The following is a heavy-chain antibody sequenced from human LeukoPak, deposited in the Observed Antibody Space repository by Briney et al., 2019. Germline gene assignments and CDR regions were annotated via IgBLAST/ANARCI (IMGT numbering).Heavy chain of an antibody. V-gene: IGHV4-39*07. CDR2: IYYSGST. D-gene: IGHD6-13*01. CDR3: AMYSSSWYLGAFDI. Sequence: SETLSLTCTVSGGAISSSSYYWGWIRQPPGKGLEWIVSIYYSGSTYYNPSRKSRVTLSLDTSKNQFSLKLSSVTAADPAVYYCAMYSSSWYLGAFDIWGQGTMVTVSS. J-gene: IGHJ3*02. CDR1: GGAISSSSYY.